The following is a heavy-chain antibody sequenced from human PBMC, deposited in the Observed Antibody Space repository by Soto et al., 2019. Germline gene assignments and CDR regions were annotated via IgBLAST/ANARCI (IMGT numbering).Heavy chain of an antibody. CDR2: IKQDGSEK. V-gene: IGHV3-7*05. J-gene: IGHJ4*02. Sequence: EVQLVESGGGLVQPGGSLRLSCAASGFTFSSYWKSWVRQAPGKGLEWVANIKQDGSEKYYVDSVKGRFTISRDNAKNSLYLQMNSLRAEDTAVYYCAREGDGYNYYFYWGQGTLVTVSS. CDR1: GFTFSSYW. CDR3: AREGDGYNYYFY. D-gene: IGHD5-12*01.